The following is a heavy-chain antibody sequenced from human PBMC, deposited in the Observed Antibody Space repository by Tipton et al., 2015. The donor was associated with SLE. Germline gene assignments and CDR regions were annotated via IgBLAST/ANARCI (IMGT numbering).Heavy chain of an antibody. CDR2: IYYSGST. D-gene: IGHD1-26*01. CDR1: GGSISSGGYY. CDR3: ARSGSYSQFDY. V-gene: IGHV4-31*03. J-gene: IGHJ4*02. Sequence: TLSLTCTVSGGSISSGGYYWSWIRQHPGKGLEWIGDIYYSGSTYYNPSLKSRVIISVDTSKNQSSLKLSSVTAADTAVYYCARSGSYSQFDYWGQGTLVTVSS.